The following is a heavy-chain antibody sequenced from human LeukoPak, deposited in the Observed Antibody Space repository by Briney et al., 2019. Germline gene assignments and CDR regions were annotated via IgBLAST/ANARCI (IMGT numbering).Heavy chain of an antibody. CDR2: ISYDGSNK. CDR1: GFTFSSYA. CDR3: ARRWDYPDY. Sequence: GGSLRLSCAASGFTFSSYAMHWVRQAPGKGLEWVAVISYDGSNKYYADSVKGRFTIPRDNSKNTLYLQMNSLRAEDTAVYYCARRWDYPDYWGQGTLVTVSS. D-gene: IGHD1-26*01. V-gene: IGHV3-30-3*01. J-gene: IGHJ4*02.